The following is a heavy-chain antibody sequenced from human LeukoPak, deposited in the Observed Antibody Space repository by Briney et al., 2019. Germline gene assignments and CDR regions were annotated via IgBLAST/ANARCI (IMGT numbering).Heavy chain of an antibody. Sequence: GGTLRLSCVASGFSFSYHGMNWVRLAPGKGLEWVSGVSPPGGGTYYADSVKGRFTISRDSSKNTLFLQMNRLRPEDAAVYYCAKAPVTTCRGAYCYPFDYWGQGTLVTVSS. CDR1: GFSFSYHG. CDR2: VSPPGGGT. D-gene: IGHD2-21*01. V-gene: IGHV3-23*01. CDR3: AKAPVTTCRGAYCYPFDY. J-gene: IGHJ4*02.